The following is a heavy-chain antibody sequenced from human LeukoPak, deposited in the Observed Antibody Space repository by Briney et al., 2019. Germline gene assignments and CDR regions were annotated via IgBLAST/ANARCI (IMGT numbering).Heavy chain of an antibody. CDR1: GGSISTYY. V-gene: IGHV4-59*08. D-gene: IGHD3-22*01. CDR3: ARQYDYESGGYQDGFDI. J-gene: IGHJ3*02. CDR2: IHYSGRT. Sequence: SETLSLTCTVSGGSISTYYWSWIRQPPGKGLEWIGYIHYSGRTNYNPSLKSRVTVSVDTSKNQFSLKLSSVTAADTALYYCARQYDYESGGYQDGFDIWGQGTMVTVSS.